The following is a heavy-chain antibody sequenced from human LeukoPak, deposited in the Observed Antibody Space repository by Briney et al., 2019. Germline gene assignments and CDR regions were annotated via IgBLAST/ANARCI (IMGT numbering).Heavy chain of an antibody. V-gene: IGHV3-21*01. D-gene: IGHD3-10*01. CDR1: GFTFSSYS. CDR2: ISTRSSYI. J-gene: IGHJ4*02. CDR3: AARDSYGSGSYPIDY. Sequence: PGGSLRLSCAASGFTFSSYSMNWVRQAPGKGLEWVSSISTRSSYIYYADSVKGRFTISIDNARNSLSLQMNSLRAEDTAVYYCAARDSYGSGSYPIDYWGQGTLVTVSS.